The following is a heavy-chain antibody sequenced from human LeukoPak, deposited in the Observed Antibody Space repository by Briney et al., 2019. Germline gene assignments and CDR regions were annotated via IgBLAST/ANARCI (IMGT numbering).Heavy chain of an antibody. CDR2: IIPIFGTA. CDR3: ARDKSVVVITAAFDI. V-gene: IGHV1-69*06. Sequence: ASVKVSCKASGGTFISYAISWVRQAPGQGLEWMGGIIPIFGTANYAQKFQGRVTITADKSTSTAYMELSSLRSEDTAVYYCARDKSVVVITAAFDIWGQGTMVTVSS. CDR1: GGTFISYA. J-gene: IGHJ3*02. D-gene: IGHD3-22*01.